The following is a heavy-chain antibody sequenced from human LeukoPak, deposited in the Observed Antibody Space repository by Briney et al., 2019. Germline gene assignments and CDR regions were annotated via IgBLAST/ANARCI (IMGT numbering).Heavy chain of an antibody. CDR3: ARRGSGWEYYFDY. CDR2: IYYSGST. J-gene: IGHJ4*02. V-gene: IGHV4-59*01. D-gene: IGHD6-19*01. CDR1: GGSISSYY. Sequence: SETRSLTCTVSGGSISSYYWSWIRQPPGKGLEWIGYIYYSGSTNYNPSLKSRVTISVDTSKNQFSLKLSSVTAADTAVYYCARRGSGWEYYFDYWGQGTPVTVSS.